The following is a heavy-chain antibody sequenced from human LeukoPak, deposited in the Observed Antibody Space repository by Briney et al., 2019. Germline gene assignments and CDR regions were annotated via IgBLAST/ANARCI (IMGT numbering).Heavy chain of an antibody. J-gene: IGHJ6*02. CDR2: INHSGST. CDR1: GGSFSGYY. D-gene: IGHD5-18*01. CDR3: ARGDTRYSYGSGYYYYGMDV. V-gene: IGHV4-34*01. Sequence: PSETLSLTCAVYGGSFSGYYWSWIRQPPGKGLEWIGEINHSGSTNYNPSLKSRVTISVDTSKNQFSLKLSSVTAADTAVYYCARGDTRYSYGSGYYYYGMDVWGQGTTVTVSS.